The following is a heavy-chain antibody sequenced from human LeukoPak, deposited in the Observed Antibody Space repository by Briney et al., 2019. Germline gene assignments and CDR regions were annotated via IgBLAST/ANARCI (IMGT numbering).Heavy chain of an antibody. CDR1: GHTFTSYG. J-gene: IGHJ4*02. CDR3: ARDSENYYDSSGYSAY. CDR2: ISAYNGNT. Sequence: GASVKVSCKASGHTFTSYGISWVRQAPGQGLEWMGWISAYNGNTNYAQKLQGRVTMTTDTSTSTAYMELRSLRSDDTAVYYCARDSENYYDSSGYSAYWGQGTLVTVSS. V-gene: IGHV1-18*01. D-gene: IGHD3-22*01.